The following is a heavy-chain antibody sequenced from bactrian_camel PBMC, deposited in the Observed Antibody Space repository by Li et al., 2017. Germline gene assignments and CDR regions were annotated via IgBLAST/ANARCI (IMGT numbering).Heavy chain of an antibody. CDR3: AARRWQCTVVPSDFDY. CDR1: GDTDSIYC. CDR2: MYTGFGGGNI. D-gene: IGHD2*01. V-gene: IGHV3S54*01. Sequence: HVQLVESGGGSAQAGRSLRLSCAASGDTDSIYCMAWFRQAPGKQREGVAAMYTGFGGGNIYYDDSVKGRFTISQDNSKNTLFLQMNVLRPEDTAMYYCAARRWQCTVVPSDFDYWGQGTQVTVS. J-gene: IGHJ6*01.